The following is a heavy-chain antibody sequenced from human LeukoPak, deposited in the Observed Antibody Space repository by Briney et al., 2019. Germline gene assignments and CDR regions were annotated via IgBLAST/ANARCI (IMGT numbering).Heavy chain of an antibody. J-gene: IGHJ4*02. CDR3: ARGGSGYYFEY. CDR2: IYHSGST. D-gene: IGHD3-22*01. V-gene: IGHV4-38-2*02. CDR1: GYSISSGYY. Sequence: TSETLSLTCTVSGYSISSGYYCGWIRQPPGKGLEWIGSIYHSGSTYYNPSLKSRVTISVDTSKNQFSLKLSSVTAADTAVYYCARGGSGYYFEYWGQGTLVTVSS.